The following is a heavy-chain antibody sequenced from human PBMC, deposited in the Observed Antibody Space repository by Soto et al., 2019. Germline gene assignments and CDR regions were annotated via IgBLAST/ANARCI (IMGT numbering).Heavy chain of an antibody. CDR3: ARTDTGGTYFEF. Sequence: GSLRLSCADSGFTFSEYDMHWVRQAPGKGLEWVALISYLGTKTDYADSVKGRFTISRDNFKKTVSLQMESLRAEDSAVYFCARTDTGGTYFEFWGRGTLVTVS. J-gene: IGHJ4*02. CDR2: ISYLGTKT. V-gene: IGHV3-33*08. D-gene: IGHD3-16*01. CDR1: GFTFSEYD.